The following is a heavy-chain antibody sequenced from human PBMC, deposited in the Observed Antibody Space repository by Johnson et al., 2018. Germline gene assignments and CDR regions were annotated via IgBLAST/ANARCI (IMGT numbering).Heavy chain of an antibody. CDR2: INHSGST. CDR3: ARGGYYDSSGYYPDAFDI. CDR1: GGSFSGYY. Sequence: QVQLQQWGAGLLKPSETXSLTCAVYGGSFSGYYWSWIRQPPGKGLEWIGEINHSGSTNYNPSLKSRVTISVDTSKNQLSLKLTSVTAADTAVYCCARGGYYDSSGYYPDAFDIWGQGTMVTVSS. V-gene: IGHV4-34*01. J-gene: IGHJ3*02. D-gene: IGHD3-22*01.